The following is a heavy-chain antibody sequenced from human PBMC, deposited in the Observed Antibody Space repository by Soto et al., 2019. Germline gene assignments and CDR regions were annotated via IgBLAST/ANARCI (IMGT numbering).Heavy chain of an antibody. D-gene: IGHD2-15*01. Sequence: PGGSLRLSCAASGFTFSAYYMSWIRQAPGKGLEWVSYISSSSSYTNYADSVKGRFTISRDNAKNSLYLQMNSLRAEDTAVYYCARDSAGTGAFDIWGQGTMVTVSS. CDR2: ISSSSSYT. J-gene: IGHJ3*02. CDR3: ARDSAGTGAFDI. V-gene: IGHV3-11*06. CDR1: GFTFSAYY.